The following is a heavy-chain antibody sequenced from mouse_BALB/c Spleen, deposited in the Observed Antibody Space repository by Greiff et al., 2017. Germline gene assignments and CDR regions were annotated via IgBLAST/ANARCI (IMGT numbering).Heavy chain of an antibody. CDR3: ARDEGLYGSSPAWFAY. CDR2: IWGDGST. Sequence: VKLVESGPGLVAPSQSLSITCTVSGFSLTGYGVNWVRQPPGKGLGWLGMIWGDGSTDYNSALKSRLSISKDNSKSQVFLKMNSLQTDDTARYYCARDEGLYGSSPAWFAYWGQGTLVTVSA. V-gene: IGHV2-6-7*01. J-gene: IGHJ3*01. D-gene: IGHD1-1*01. CDR1: GFSLTGYG.